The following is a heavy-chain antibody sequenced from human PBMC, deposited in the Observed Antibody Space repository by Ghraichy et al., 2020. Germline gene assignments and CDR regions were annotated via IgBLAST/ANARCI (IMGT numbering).Heavy chain of an antibody. CDR2: IYYSGST. Sequence: SETLSLTCTVSGGSISSGGYYWSWIRQHPGKGLEWIGYIYYSGSTYYNPSLKSRVTISVDTSKNQFSLKLSSVTAADTAVYYCARVGSGYSYGSLDYWGQGTLVTVSS. J-gene: IGHJ4*02. CDR1: GGSISSGGYY. V-gene: IGHV4-31*03. D-gene: IGHD5-18*01. CDR3: ARVGSGYSYGSLDY.